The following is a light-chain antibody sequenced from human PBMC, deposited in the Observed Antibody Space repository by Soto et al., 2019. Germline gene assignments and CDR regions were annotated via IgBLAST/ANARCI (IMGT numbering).Light chain of an antibody. CDR3: AAWDDSRSGVV. J-gene: IGLJ1*01. CDR2: RTN. Sequence: QSVLTQPPSASGTPGQRVIISCSGSSSNIGTNYVYWYQQLPGTAPKCLIYRTNQRPSGVPERFSASKSGTSASLAISGLRSEEEADYYCAAWDDSRSGVVFGTGTKLTV. CDR1: SSNIGTNY. V-gene: IGLV1-47*01.